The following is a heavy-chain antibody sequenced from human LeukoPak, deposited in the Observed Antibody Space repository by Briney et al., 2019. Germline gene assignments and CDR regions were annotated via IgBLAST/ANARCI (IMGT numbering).Heavy chain of an antibody. V-gene: IGHV3-23*01. CDR2: ITGSGTT. Sequence: GGSLRLSCAASGLMFSNYGVNWVRLAPGKGLEGVSGITGSGTTYYADSVKGRFSISRDNSKSTLFLQMNSLRAEDTAMYYCAKDLRWLAFDLWGQGTMVTVSS. CDR1: GLMFSNYG. CDR3: AKDLRWLAFDL. D-gene: IGHD6-19*01. J-gene: IGHJ3*01.